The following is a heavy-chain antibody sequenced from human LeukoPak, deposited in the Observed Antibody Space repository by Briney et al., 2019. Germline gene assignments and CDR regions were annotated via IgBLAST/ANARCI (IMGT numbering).Heavy chain of an antibody. CDR1: GGTFSSYA. CDR2: IIPIFGTA. Sequence: SVKVSCKASGGTFSSYAISWVRQAPGQGLEWMGGIIPIFGTANYAQKFQGRVTITADESTSTAYMELSSLRTEDTAVYYCARDGYGGTTDAFDIWGQGTMVTVSS. V-gene: IGHV1-69*13. CDR3: ARDGYGGTTDAFDI. D-gene: IGHD4-23*01. J-gene: IGHJ3*02.